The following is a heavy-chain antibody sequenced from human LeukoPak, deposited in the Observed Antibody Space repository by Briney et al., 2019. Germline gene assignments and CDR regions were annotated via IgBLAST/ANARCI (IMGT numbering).Heavy chain of an antibody. V-gene: IGHV4-59*01. Sequence: SETLPLTCTVSGGSTSSYYWSWIRQPPGKGLEWIGYIYYSGSTNYNPSLKSRVTISVDTSKNQFSLKLSSVTAADTAVYYCARMTTVTTGADYWGQGTLVTVSS. CDR1: GGSTSSYY. D-gene: IGHD4-17*01. J-gene: IGHJ4*02. CDR2: IYYSGST. CDR3: ARMTTVTTGADY.